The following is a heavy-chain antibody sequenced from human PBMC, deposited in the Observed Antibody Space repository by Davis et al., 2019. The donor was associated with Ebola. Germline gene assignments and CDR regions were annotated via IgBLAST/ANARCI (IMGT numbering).Heavy chain of an antibody. CDR1: GYTFTRYG. CDR3: ARDREYSSSWAGSAYYYYGMDV. CDR2: ISGYNGNT. J-gene: IGHJ6*02. V-gene: IGHV1-18*01. Sequence: ASVKVSCKASGYTFTRYGVSWVRQAPGQGLEWMGWISGYNGNTNYAQKPQGRVTMTTETSTSTAYMELRSLRSDDTAVYYCARDREYSSSWAGSAYYYYGMDVWGQGTTVTVS. D-gene: IGHD6-13*01.